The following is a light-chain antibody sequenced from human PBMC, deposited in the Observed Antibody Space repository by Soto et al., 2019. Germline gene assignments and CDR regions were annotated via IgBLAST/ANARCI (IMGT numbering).Light chain of an antibody. CDR1: SGHSSYI. J-gene: IGLJ1*01. V-gene: IGLV4-60*02. CDR3: ETWDSNPRV. Sequence: QPVLTQSSSASASLGSSVKLTCTLSSGHSSYIIAWHQQQPGKAPRYLMKLEGSGSYNKGSGVPDRFSGSSSGADRYLTISHLQFEDEADYYCETWDSNPRVFGTGTKLTVL. CDR2: LEGSGSY.